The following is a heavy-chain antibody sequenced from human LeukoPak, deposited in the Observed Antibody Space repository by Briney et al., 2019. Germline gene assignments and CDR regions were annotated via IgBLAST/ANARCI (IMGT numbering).Heavy chain of an antibody. J-gene: IGHJ4*02. V-gene: IGHV3-23*01. CDR2: ISGSGGST. Sequence: PGGSLRLSCAASGFTFSSYAMSWVRQAPGKGLEWVSAISGSGGSTYYADSVKGRFTISRDNSKNTLYLQMNSLRAEDTAVYYCAILPGGYSSGWYVDYWGQGTLVTVSS. CDR3: AILPGGYSSGWYVDY. CDR1: GFTFSSYA. D-gene: IGHD6-19*01.